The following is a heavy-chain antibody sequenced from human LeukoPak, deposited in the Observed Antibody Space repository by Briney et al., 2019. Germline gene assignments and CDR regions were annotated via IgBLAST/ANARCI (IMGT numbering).Heavy chain of an antibody. CDR1: GFTFSSYA. CDR2: ISGRGDGS. Sequence: PGGSLRLSCAASGFTFSSYAMRWVRQTPGKGLEWVAAISGRGDGSYYGDSVRGRFTISRDNSRDTLYLYMNGLTAEDTAVYFCAKGLPGMVRGVRLDQWGQGTLVTVSS. J-gene: IGHJ4*02. D-gene: IGHD3-10*01. V-gene: IGHV3-23*01. CDR3: AKGLPGMVRGVRLDQ.